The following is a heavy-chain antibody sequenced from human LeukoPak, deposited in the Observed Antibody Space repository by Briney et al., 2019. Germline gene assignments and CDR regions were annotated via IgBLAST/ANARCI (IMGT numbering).Heavy chain of an antibody. J-gene: IGHJ5*02. CDR3: ARMRKSGQLRTNNPGYNWFDP. CDR2: MNPNSGNT. V-gene: IGHV1-8*01. D-gene: IGHD2-2*01. CDR1: GYTFTSYD. Sequence: ASVKVSCKASGYTFTSYDINWVRQATGQGLEWMGWMNPNSGNTGYAQKFQGRVTMTRNTSISTAYMELSSLRSEDTAVYYCARMRKSGQLRTNNPGYNWFDPWGQGTLVTVSS.